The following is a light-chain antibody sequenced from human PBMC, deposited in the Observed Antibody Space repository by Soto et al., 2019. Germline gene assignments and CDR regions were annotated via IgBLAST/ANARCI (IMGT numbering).Light chain of an antibody. CDR2: EVS. CDR1: GGDIGTYKY. V-gene: IGLV2-8*01. Sequence: QSALTQPPSASGSPGQSVTISCTGTGGDIGTYKYVSWYQQHPGQAPKLIIYEVSKRPSGVPGRFFGSKSGNTASLTVSGLQSEDEADYYRTSYAGSSNWVFGGGTKLTVL. CDR3: TSYAGSSNWV. J-gene: IGLJ3*02.